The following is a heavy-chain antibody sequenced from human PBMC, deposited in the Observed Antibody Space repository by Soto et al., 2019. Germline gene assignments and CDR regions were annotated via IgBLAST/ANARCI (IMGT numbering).Heavy chain of an antibody. J-gene: IGHJ6*02. CDR2: IRSKAYGGTT. CDR1: GFTFGDYA. D-gene: IGHD6-13*01. V-gene: IGHV3-49*03. CDR3: TRGGSWGYYYYYYGMDV. Sequence: GGSLRLSCTASGFTFGDYAMSWFRQAPGKGLEWVGFIRSKAYGGTTEYAASVKGRFTISRDDSKSIAYLQMNSLKTEDTAVYYCTRGGSWGYYYYYYGMDVWGQGTTVTVSS.